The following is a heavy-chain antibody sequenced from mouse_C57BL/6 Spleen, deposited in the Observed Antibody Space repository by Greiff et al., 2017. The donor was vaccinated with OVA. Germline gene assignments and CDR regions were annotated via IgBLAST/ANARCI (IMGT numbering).Heavy chain of an antibody. Sequence: QVQLKQPGAELVKPGASVKMSCKASGYTFTSYWITWVKQRPGQGLEWIGDIYPGSGSTNYNEKFKSKATLTVDTSSSTAYMQLSSLTSEDSAVYYCAITTVGDYAMDYWGQGTSVTVSS. CDR2: IYPGSGST. J-gene: IGHJ4*01. CDR3: AITTVGDYAMDY. CDR1: GYTFTSYW. V-gene: IGHV1-55*01. D-gene: IGHD1-1*01.